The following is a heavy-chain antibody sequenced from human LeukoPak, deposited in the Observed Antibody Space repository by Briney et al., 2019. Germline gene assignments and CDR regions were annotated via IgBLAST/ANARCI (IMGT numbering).Heavy chain of an antibody. Sequence: GGSLRLSCAASGFTFSSFGMSWVRQAPGKGLEWVSAISGSGGSTYYADSVKGRFTISRDNAKNSLYLQMNSLRAEDTAVYYCARVMSRSVGATQYYYYYMDVWGKGTTVTISS. CDR2: ISGSGGST. V-gene: IGHV3-23*01. CDR1: GFTFSSFG. CDR3: ARVMSRSVGATQYYYYYMDV. J-gene: IGHJ6*03. D-gene: IGHD1-26*01.